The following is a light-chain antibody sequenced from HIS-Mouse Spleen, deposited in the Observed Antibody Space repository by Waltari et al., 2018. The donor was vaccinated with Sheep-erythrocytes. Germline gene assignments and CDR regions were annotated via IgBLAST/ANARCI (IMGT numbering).Light chain of an antibody. J-gene: IGLJ3*02. Sequence: QSALTQPASVSGSPGQSITISCTGTSSDVGRYNLVSWYQQHPGKAPKLTIYEGSKRAAGVSNRFSRSKSGNPAALTISGLQAEDEAGYYCCSYAGSSTPWVFGGGTKLTVL. CDR1: SSDVGRYNL. V-gene: IGLV2-23*01. CDR2: EGS. CDR3: CSYAGSSTPWV.